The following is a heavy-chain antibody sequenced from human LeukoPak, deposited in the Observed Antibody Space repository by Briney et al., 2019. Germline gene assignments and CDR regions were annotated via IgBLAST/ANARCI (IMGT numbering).Heavy chain of an antibody. Sequence: ASVKVSRNASGYTFTSYDINWVRQATGQGLEWMGWMNPNSGNTGYAQKFQGRVTMTRNTSITTAYMELSSLRSEDTAVYYCARAPYCGSDCYQYNWFDPWGQGTLVTVSS. J-gene: IGHJ5*02. V-gene: IGHV1-8*02. CDR3: ARAPYCGSDCYQYNWFDP. D-gene: IGHD2-21*02. CDR1: GYTFTSYD. CDR2: MNPNSGNT.